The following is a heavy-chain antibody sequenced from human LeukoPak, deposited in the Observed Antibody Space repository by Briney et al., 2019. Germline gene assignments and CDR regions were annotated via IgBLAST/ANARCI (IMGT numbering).Heavy chain of an antibody. D-gene: IGHD2-2*01. Sequence: PGGSLRLSCVASGFTFSSHWMSWVRQAPGKGLEWVGNIKQDGSDKYHADSVKGRFTISRDNAKNSLYLQMSSLRAEDTAVYYCATQKYALFDYWGQGTLVTVSS. V-gene: IGHV3-7*03. CDR1: GFTFSSHW. J-gene: IGHJ4*02. CDR2: IKQDGSDK. CDR3: ATQKYALFDY.